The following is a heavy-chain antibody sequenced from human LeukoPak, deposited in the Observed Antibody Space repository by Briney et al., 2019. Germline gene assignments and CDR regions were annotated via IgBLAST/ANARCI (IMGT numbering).Heavy chain of an antibody. V-gene: IGHV3-9*01. J-gene: IGHJ4*02. CDR2: ISWNSGSI. D-gene: IGHD6-19*01. CDR1: GFIFNNYA. Sequence: GGSLRLSCAGSGFIFNNYAMHWVRQPPGKGLEWVSGISWNSGSIDYADPVKGRFTISRDNAKNSLYLQMNSLRVEDTAFYYCAKDNRRHYTSGPNPDSLHWGQGALVTVSS. CDR3: AKDNRRHYTSGPNPDSLH.